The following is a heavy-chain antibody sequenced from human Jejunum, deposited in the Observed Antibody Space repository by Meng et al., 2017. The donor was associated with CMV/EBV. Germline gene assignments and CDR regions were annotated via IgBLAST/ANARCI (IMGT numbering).Heavy chain of an antibody. Sequence: TSIPVGVGWIRQPTGKALEWLAFIYWDDDKRYNPSLKNRLTITKDAPKNQVVLTMTNMDPADTGTYHCVHRKDYSGNWNGGSADFWGQGALVTVSS. J-gene: IGHJ4*02. V-gene: IGHV2-5*02. CDR3: VHRKDYSGNWNGGSADF. CDR2: IYWDDDK. CDR1: TSIPVG. D-gene: IGHD1-1*01.